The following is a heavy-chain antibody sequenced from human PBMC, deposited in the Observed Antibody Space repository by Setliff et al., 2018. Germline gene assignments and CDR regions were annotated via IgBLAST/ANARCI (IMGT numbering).Heavy chain of an antibody. CDR1: GGSISSHY. J-gene: IGHJ4*02. CDR3: AREGMGYYYGSGSYYTSYYFDY. Sequence: KASETLSLTCTVSGGSISSHYWSWIRQPPGKGLEWIGSIYYSGSTNYNPSLKSRVTISVDTSKNQFSLKLSSVTAADTAVYYCAREGMGYYYGSGSYYTSYYFDYWGQGTLVTVSS. D-gene: IGHD3-10*01. CDR2: IYYSGST. V-gene: IGHV4-59*11.